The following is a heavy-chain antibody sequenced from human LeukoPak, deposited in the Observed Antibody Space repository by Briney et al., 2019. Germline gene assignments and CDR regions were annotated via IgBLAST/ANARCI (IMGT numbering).Heavy chain of an antibody. J-gene: IGHJ4*02. Sequence: TSVKVSCKASGFTFTSPAVQWVRQARGQRLEWIGWIVVGSGNTNYAQKFQERVTITRDMSTSTAYMELSSLRSEDTAVYYCAAGGSGSYYGSHFDYWGQGTLVTVSS. D-gene: IGHD3-10*01. V-gene: IGHV1-58*01. CDR1: GFTFTSPA. CDR2: IVVGSGNT. CDR3: AAGGSGSYYGSHFDY.